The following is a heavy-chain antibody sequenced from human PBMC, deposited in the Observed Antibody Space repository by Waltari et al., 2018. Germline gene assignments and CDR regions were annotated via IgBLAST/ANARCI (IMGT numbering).Heavy chain of an antibody. CDR2: VYYGRNT. CDR1: GGSVSESSDC. J-gene: IGHJ2*01. D-gene: IGHD3-9*01. CDR3: ARLDLQDYDMLLEDFDL. Sequence: QLQLQESGPGLVKPSETLSLTCSVSGGSVSESSDCWGWIRQPPGKGLEWIGSVYYGRNTYYNPSFQRRVTISVDTSKNHFSLKLSSVTAADTAVYYCARLDLQDYDMLLEDFDLWGRGTLVTVSS. V-gene: IGHV4-39*01.